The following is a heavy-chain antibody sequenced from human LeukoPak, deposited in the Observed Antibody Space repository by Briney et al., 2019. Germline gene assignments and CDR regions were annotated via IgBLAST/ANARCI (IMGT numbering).Heavy chain of an antibody. J-gene: IGHJ5*02. Sequence: PGGSLRLSCAASGFTFSSYAMSWVRQAPGKGLEWVSGISGSGGSTYYADSVKGRFTISRHNSKNTLYLQMNSLRAEDTAVYYCANGLTGLFDPWGQGTLVTVSS. D-gene: IGHD3-9*01. CDR1: GFTFSSYA. V-gene: IGHV3-23*01. CDR3: ANGLTGLFDP. CDR2: ISGSGGST.